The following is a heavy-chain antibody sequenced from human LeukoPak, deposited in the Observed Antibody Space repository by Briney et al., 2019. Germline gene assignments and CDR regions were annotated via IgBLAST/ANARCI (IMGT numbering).Heavy chain of an antibody. CDR3: ARSSGYYYDSSGYRYWYFDL. V-gene: IGHV4-34*01. D-gene: IGHD3-22*01. CDR1: GGSLSGYY. J-gene: IGHJ2*01. Sequence: SETLSLTCGVYGGSLSGYYWSWIRQPPGKGLEWIGEVNQSGSTNYNPSLKSRVTISVDTSKNQFSLKLSSVTAADTAVYYCARSSGYYYDSSGYRYWYFDLWGRGTLVTVSS. CDR2: VNQSGST.